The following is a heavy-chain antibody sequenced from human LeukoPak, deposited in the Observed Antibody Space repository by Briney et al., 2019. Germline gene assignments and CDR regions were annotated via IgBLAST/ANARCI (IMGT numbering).Heavy chain of an antibody. CDR1: GGSFSGYY. CDR2: INHSGST. D-gene: IGHD3-22*01. CDR3: ARGQGYYDSSGYYYLFDY. Sequence: SETLSLTCAVYGGSFSGYYWSWIRQPPGKGLEWIGEINHSGSTNYNPSLKSRVTISVDTSKNQFSLKLSSVTAADTAVYYCARGQGYYDSSGYYYLFDYWGQGVLVTVSS. J-gene: IGHJ4*02. V-gene: IGHV4-34*01.